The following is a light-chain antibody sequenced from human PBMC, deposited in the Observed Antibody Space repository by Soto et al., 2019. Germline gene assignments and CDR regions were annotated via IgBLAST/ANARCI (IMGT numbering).Light chain of an antibody. J-gene: IGLJ3*02. CDR3: ASWDVSLDAWV. Sequence: QSVLIQPPSASGTPGQRVTIACSGSSSNIGSKIVNWFKQVPGKAPRLVIYNDSQRPSGVPDRFSGSRSGTSASLAISRLQSDDEGGFYCASWDVSLDAWVFGGGTKLTVL. CDR2: NDS. V-gene: IGLV1-44*01. CDR1: SSNIGSKI.